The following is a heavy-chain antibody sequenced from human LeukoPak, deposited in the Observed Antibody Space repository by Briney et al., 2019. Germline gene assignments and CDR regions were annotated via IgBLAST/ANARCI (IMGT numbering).Heavy chain of an antibody. CDR2: VDPDDGEA. Sequence: ASVKVSCKASGYIFTDYEMHWVQQAPGEGLVWMGRVDPDDGEAIYAGKFQGRVTITADTSTNTVYMELGRLTTEDTAVYYCATDPPRGDYEFCSSYSPLYYWGQGTLVTVSS. CDR3: ATDPPRGDYEFCSSYSPLYY. CDR1: GYIFTDYE. V-gene: IGHV1-69-2*01. J-gene: IGHJ4*02. D-gene: IGHD3-3*01.